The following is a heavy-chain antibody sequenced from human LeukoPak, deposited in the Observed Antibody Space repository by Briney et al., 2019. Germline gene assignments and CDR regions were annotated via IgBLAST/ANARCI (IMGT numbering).Heavy chain of an antibody. CDR1: GFTFSDYS. CDR2: ISGDSRYI. Sequence: GGSLRLSCAASGFTFSDYSLTSVRQAPGKGLEWVSCISGDSRYIYYADSVKGRSTISRDNAQNSLYLHMNRLRAEDTAVYYCARGPFSSSWSEFDYWGQGTLVTVSS. CDR3: ARGPFSSSWSEFDY. V-gene: IGHV3-21*06. D-gene: IGHD6-13*01. J-gene: IGHJ4*02.